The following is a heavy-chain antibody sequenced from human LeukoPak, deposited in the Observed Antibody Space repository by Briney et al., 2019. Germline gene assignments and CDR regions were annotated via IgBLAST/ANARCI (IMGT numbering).Heavy chain of an antibody. CDR3: VRDLNY. V-gene: IGHV3-74*01. CDR1: GFTFSNYW. D-gene: IGHD3-9*01. J-gene: IGHJ4*02. Sequence: PGGSLRLSCAGSGFTFSNYWMNWVRQAPEKGLVWLSRIKNDGGSSYADSVKGRFTSSRDNAKNTLYLQMNSLRVEDTAVYYCVRDLNYWGQGTLVTVSS. CDR2: IKNDGGS.